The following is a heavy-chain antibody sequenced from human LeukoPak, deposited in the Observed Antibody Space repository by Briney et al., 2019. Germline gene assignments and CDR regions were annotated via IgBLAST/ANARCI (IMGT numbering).Heavy chain of an antibody. J-gene: IGHJ4*02. Sequence: SETLSLTCAVYGGSFSGYYWSWIRQPPGKGLEWMGEINHSGGTYYNPSPKRRGTISVDTSKNQFSLKLSSVTGADTAVYYCARTTNTDMVAYWGQGTLVTVSS. D-gene: IGHD5-18*01. V-gene: IGHV4-34*01. CDR3: ARTTNTDMVAY. CDR1: GGSFSGYY. CDR2: INHSGGT.